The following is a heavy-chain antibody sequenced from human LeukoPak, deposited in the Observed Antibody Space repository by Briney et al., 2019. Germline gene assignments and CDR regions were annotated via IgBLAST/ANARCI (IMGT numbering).Heavy chain of an antibody. D-gene: IGHD4-17*01. Sequence: GGSLRLSCAASGFTFSDYYMSWVRQASGKGLEWISYISHSGNTIRYADSVMGRFTISRDNAKNSLYLQLNSLRDDDTAVYYCARYRVTTNDYFDYWGQGILVTVSS. CDR2: ISHSGNTI. V-gene: IGHV3-11*01. J-gene: IGHJ4*02. CDR1: GFTFSDYY. CDR3: ARYRVTTNDYFDY.